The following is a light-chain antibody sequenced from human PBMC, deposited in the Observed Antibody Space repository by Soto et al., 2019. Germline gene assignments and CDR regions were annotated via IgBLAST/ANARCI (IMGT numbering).Light chain of an antibody. CDR1: QSVGSN. V-gene: IGKV3-15*01. Sequence: EIVLTQSPATLSVSPGERATLSCRASQSVGSNLAWYQQNPGQAPRVLIYGASTRATGIPARFSGSGSGTEFTLTISSLQSEDFAVYHCQHYNNWPPTWTFGQGNKVEVK. CDR3: QHYNNWPPTWT. J-gene: IGKJ1*01. CDR2: GAS.